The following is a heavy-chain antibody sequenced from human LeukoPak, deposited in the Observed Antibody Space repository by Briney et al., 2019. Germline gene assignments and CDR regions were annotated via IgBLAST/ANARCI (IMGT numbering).Heavy chain of an antibody. D-gene: IGHD6-19*01. V-gene: IGHV4-59*08. J-gene: IGHJ3*02. Sequence: SETLSLTCTVSGGSISSYYWSWIRQLPGKGLEWIGYIYYSGSTNYNPSLKSRVTISVDTSKNQFSLKLSSVAAAGTAVYYCARRLKAVAGSGGAFDIWGQGTMVTVSS. CDR3: ARRLKAVAGSGGAFDI. CDR2: IYYSGST. CDR1: GGSISSYY.